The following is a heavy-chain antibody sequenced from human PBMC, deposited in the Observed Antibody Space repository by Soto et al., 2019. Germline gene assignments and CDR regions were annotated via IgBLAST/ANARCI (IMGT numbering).Heavy chain of an antibody. CDR3: ARVIYYYYGMDV. Sequence: PGGSLRLSCAASGFTFSTYAMQWVRQAPGKGLEWVAVISYDGSNKYYADSVKGRFTISRDNSKNTLYLQMNSLRAEDTAVYYCARVIYYYYGMDVWGQGTTVTVSS. CDR1: GFTFSTYA. CDR2: ISYDGSNK. V-gene: IGHV3-30-3*01. J-gene: IGHJ6*02.